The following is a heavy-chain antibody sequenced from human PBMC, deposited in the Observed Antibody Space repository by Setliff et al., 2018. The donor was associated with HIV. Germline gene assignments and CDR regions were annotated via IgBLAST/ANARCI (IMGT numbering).Heavy chain of an antibody. D-gene: IGHD2-8*02. V-gene: IGHV4-31*03. CDR2: IYNTGST. Sequence: PSETLSLTCTVTGGSISSGGFYWTWIRQHPGKGLEWIGYIYNTGSTYHSPSVESRVTMSLDMSRDQFSLNLRSVTAADTAVYFCARLIHTGLLYFDFWGLGTLVTVSS. CDR1: GGSISSGGFY. J-gene: IGHJ4*02. CDR3: ARLIHTGLLYFDF.